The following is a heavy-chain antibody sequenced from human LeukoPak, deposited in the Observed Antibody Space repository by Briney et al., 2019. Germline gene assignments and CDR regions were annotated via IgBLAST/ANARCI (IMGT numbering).Heavy chain of an antibody. V-gene: IGHV4-34*01. Sequence: SETLSLTCAVYGGSFSGYYWSWIRQPPGKGLEWIGEINHSGSTNYNPSLKSRVTISVDTSKNQFSLKLSSVTAADTAVYYWGEGGIFGRVKKIKNYFDYWGQGTLVTVSS. CDR2: INHSGST. CDR1: GGSFSGYY. J-gene: IGHJ4*02. CDR3: GEGGIFGRVKKIKNYFDY. D-gene: IGHD3-3*01.